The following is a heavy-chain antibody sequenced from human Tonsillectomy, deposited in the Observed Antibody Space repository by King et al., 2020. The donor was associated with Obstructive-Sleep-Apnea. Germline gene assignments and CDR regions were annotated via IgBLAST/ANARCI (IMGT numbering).Heavy chain of an antibody. CDR1: GYTFTGYY. J-gene: IGHJ4*02. CDR2: INPNSGGT. CDR3: ARERGELGGFDY. Sequence: VQLVESGAEVKKPGASVKVSCKASGYTFTGYYMHWVRQAPGQGLEWMGRINPNSGGTNYAQKFQGRVTMTRDTAISTAYMELSRLRSDDTVVYYCARERGELGGFDYWGQGTLVTVSS. V-gene: IGHV1-2*05. D-gene: IGHD1-26*01.